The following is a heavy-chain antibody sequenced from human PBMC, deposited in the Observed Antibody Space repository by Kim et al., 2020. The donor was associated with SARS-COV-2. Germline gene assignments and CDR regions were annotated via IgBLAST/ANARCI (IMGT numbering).Heavy chain of an antibody. CDR2: INHSGIT. Sequence: SETLSLTCAVYGGSFSDYNWSWIRQPPGKGLEWIGEINHSGITNLSPSLKSRITISVDTSKNQFSLRLKSMTATDTAVYYCARVRAGVVPAPVLGLGPWYDYYAMDVWGRGTPVAVSS. D-gene: IGHD2-2*02. V-gene: IGHV4-34*01. CDR1: GGSFSDYN. J-gene: IGHJ6*02. CDR3: ARVRAGVVPAPVLGLGPWYDYYAMDV.